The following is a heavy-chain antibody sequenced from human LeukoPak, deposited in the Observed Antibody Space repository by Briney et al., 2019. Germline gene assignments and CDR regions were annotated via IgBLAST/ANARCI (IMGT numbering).Heavy chain of an antibody. J-gene: IGHJ4*02. CDR3: VKGSLYSSGCYDY. CDR1: GFTFSDYY. CDR2: ISVSGGTT. V-gene: IGHV3-11*01. D-gene: IGHD6-19*01. Sequence: PGGSLRLSCVASGFTFSDYYMTWIRQAPGKGLEWISYISVSGGTTYYADSVKGRFTISRDNSKNTLFLQMNSLRAEDTAVYYCVKGSLYSSGCYDYWGQGTLVTVSA.